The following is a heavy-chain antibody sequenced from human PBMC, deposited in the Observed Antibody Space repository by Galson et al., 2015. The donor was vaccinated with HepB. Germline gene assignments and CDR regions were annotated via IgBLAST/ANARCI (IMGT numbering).Heavy chain of an antibody. J-gene: IGHJ3*02. CDR3: GRDLGATDTFDI. CDR2: TYYRSKWFN. CDR1: EDSVSSDSAA. Sequence: CAISEDSVSSDSAAWNWIRQSPSRGFEWLGRTYYRSKWFNDYAVSVKSRITINPDTSKNQFSLQMNSVTPEDTAVYYCGRDLGATDTFDIWGQGTMVTVSS. D-gene: IGHD1-26*01. V-gene: IGHV6-1*01.